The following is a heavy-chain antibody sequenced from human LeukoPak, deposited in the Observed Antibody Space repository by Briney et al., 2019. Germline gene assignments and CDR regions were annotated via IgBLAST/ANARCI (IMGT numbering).Heavy chain of an antibody. CDR1: GFPLSTPG. Sequence: GSLRLSFSAPGFPLSTPGLSRVRPAPGTGLELVSAISGSGDSTYYADSVKGRFTISRDNSKNTLSLQMNSLRAEDTAVYYCGPAGTLPGGYYDFWRGYYGMDVWGQGTTVTVSS. D-gene: IGHD3-3*01. V-gene: IGHV3-23*01. CDR2: ISGSGDST. CDR3: GPAGTLPGGYYDFWRGYYGMDV. J-gene: IGHJ6*02.